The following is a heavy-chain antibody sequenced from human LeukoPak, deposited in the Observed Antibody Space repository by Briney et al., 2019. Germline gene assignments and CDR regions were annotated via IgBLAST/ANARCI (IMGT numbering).Heavy chain of an antibody. CDR1: GYTFTTYT. CDR3: ARIGYDILTGYTTVFDY. J-gene: IGHJ4*02. V-gene: IGHV1-3*01. Sequence: EASVKVFCKASGYTFTTYTMHWVRQAPGQRLEWMGWINAGNGNTKYSPKFQGRVTISRDTSASTAYMELSSLRSEDTAVYYCARIGYDILTGYTTVFDYWGQGTLVTVSS. D-gene: IGHD3-9*01. CDR2: INAGNGNT.